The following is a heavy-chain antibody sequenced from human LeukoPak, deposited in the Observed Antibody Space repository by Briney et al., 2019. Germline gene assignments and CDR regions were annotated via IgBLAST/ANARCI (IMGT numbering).Heavy chain of an antibody. J-gene: IGHJ4*02. V-gene: IGHV1-2*02. CDR2: INPNSGGT. Sequence: ASVKVSCKASGYTFTGYYMHWVRQAPGQGLEWMGWINPNSGGTNYAQKFQERVTITRDMSTSTAYMELSSLRSEDTAVYYCAADVVHILTGYPLYYFDYWGQGTLVTVSS. CDR1: GYTFTGYY. D-gene: IGHD3-9*01. CDR3: AADVVHILTGYPLYYFDY.